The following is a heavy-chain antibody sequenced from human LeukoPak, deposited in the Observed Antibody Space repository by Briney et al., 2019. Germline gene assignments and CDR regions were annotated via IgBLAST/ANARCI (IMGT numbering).Heavy chain of an antibody. J-gene: IGHJ3*02. CDR2: IIPIFGTA. V-gene: IGHV1-69*13. CDR1: AGTFSSYA. Sequence: ASVKVSCKASAGTFSSYAISWVRQAPGQGIEWMGGIIPIFGTANYAQKFQGRVTITADESTSTAYMELSSLRSEDTAVYYCARSTPDYSAFDIWGQGTMVTVSS. CDR3: ARSTPDYSAFDI. D-gene: IGHD4-11*01.